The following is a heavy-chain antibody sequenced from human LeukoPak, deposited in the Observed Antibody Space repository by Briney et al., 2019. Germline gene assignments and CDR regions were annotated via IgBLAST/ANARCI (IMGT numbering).Heavy chain of an antibody. CDR3: ASRVYGSGSYWFDP. Sequence: GESLKISCKGSGYSFTSYWISWARQMPGKGLEWMGRFDPSDSYTNSSPSFQGHVTISADKSISTAYLQWSSLKASDTAIYYWASRVYGSGSYWFDPWGQGTLVTVSS. CDR1: GYSFTSYW. D-gene: IGHD3-10*01. J-gene: IGHJ5*02. V-gene: IGHV5-10-1*01. CDR2: FDPSDSYT.